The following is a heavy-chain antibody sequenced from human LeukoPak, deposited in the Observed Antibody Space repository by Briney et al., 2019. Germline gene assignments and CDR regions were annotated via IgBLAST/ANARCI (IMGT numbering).Heavy chain of an antibody. V-gene: IGHV3-21*01. CDR3: ARDIYSSGSHIRPNPSDY. Sequence: GGSLRLSCAVSGFPFSSYSMQWVRQAAGKGLEWVSSIRSRRSYIYYAASVKGRCTISRDNAKKSVYLEMNSRRAGDTAVYYFARDIYSSGSHIRPNPSDYWDQATLVTVSS. J-gene: IGHJ4*02. D-gene: IGHD3-10*01. CDR1: GFPFSSYS. CDR2: IRSRRSYI.